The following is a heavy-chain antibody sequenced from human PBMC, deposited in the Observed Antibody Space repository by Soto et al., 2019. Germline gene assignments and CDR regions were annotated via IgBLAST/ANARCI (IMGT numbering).Heavy chain of an antibody. CDR3: PGIVATITGAY. Sequence: QVQLVQSGAEVKKPGSSVKVSCKASGGTFSSYTISWVRQAPGQGLEWMGRIIPILGIANYAQKFQGRVTITAHKSTITADMELSSLRSEDTAVYYCPGIVATITGAYWGQGTLVTVSS. D-gene: IGHD5-12*01. V-gene: IGHV1-69*02. CDR2: IIPILGIA. CDR1: GGTFSSYT. J-gene: IGHJ4*02.